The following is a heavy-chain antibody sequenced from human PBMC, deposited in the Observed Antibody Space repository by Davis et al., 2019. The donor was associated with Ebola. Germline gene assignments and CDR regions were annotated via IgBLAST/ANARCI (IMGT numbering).Heavy chain of an antibody. CDR1: GFTFSSYG. J-gene: IGHJ3*01. V-gene: IGHV3-30*03. CDR2: VSYDGSYK. Sequence: GGSLRLSCAASGFTFSSYGMTWLRQAPGKGLEWVAVVSYDGSYKHYADSVKGRFTISRDNSKNTLYLQIDSLTPEDTAFYYCARDHIFGDNGIGAFDVWGQGTLLTVSS. CDR3: ARDHIFGDNGIGAFDV. D-gene: IGHD2-21*02.